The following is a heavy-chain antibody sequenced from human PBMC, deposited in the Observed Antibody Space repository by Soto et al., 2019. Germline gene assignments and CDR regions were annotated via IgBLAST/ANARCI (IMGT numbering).Heavy chain of an antibody. CDR2: ISSSSSYI. Sequence: GGSLRLSCAASGFTFSSYSMNWVRQAPGKGLEWVSSISSSSSYIYYADSVKGRFTISRDNAKNSLYLQMNSLRAEDTAVYYCARWESGTNGPPRGSWYFDLWGRGTLVTVSS. D-gene: IGHD2-8*01. CDR3: ARWESGTNGPPRGSWYFDL. V-gene: IGHV3-21*01. CDR1: GFTFSSYS. J-gene: IGHJ2*01.